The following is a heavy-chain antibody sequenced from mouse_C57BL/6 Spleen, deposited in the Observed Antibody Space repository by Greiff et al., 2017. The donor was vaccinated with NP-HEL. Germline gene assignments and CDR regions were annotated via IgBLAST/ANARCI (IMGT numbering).Heavy chain of an antibody. CDR2: IHPNSGST. V-gene: IGHV1-64*01. CDR1: GYTFTSYW. J-gene: IGHJ2*01. D-gene: IGHD1-1*01. Sequence: VQLQQPGAELVKPGASVKLSCKASGYTFTSYWMHWVKQRPGQGLEWIGMIHPNSGSTNYNEKFKSKATLTVDKSSSTAYMQLSSLTSEDSAVYYCARRQDYYGSSYYFDYWGQGTTLTVSS. CDR3: ARRQDYYGSSYYFDY.